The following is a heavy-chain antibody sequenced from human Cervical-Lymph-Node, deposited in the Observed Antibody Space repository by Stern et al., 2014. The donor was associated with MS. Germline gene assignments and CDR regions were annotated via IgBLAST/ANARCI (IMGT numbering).Heavy chain of an antibody. J-gene: IGHJ4*02. D-gene: IGHD2-8*01. Sequence: VQLVESGTEVKKPGASLIVSCKASGYTFTSYGISWVRQAPGQGLEWVGWISADSGTTRYAQTLRDRITLTRDTSTGTVYMELRTLRSEDTAVYYCARDKMHAFDYWGQGTQVSVSS. CDR3: ARDKMHAFDY. V-gene: IGHV1-18*01. CDR2: ISADSGTT. CDR1: GYTFTSYG.